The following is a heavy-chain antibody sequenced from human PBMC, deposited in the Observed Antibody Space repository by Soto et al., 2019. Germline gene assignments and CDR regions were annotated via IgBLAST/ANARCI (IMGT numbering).Heavy chain of an antibody. D-gene: IGHD6-13*01. CDR1: GGSIISYY. J-gene: IGHJ5*02. CDR3: ARRGIAAAGTNWFDP. V-gene: IGHV4-59*08. CDR2: IYYSGST. Sequence: SETLSLTCTVSGGSIISYYCSWIRQPPGKGLEWIGYIYYSGSTNYNPSLESRVTISVDTSKNQVSLKLSSVTAADTAVYYCARRGIAAAGTNWFDPWGQGTLVTAPQ.